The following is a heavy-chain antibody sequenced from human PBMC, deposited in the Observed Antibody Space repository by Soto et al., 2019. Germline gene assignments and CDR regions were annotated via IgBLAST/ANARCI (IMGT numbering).Heavy chain of an antibody. J-gene: IGHJ4*02. CDR2: VNWNGGST. Sequence: EVQLVESGGGVLRPGGSLRLSCAASGFTFDDYGMSWARQAPGKGLEWVSGVNWNGGSTGYADSVKGRFTISRDNAKNSLYLQMNSLRSEGTAFYSCVRWARLNFDYWGQGTLVTVSS. CDR1: GFTFDDYG. V-gene: IGHV3-20*04. CDR3: VRWARLNFDY.